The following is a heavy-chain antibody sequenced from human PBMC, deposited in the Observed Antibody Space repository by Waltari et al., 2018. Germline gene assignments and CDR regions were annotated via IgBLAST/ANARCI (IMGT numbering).Heavy chain of an antibody. J-gene: IGHJ4*02. D-gene: IGHD5-18*01. CDR1: GIAVSDPP. Sequence: EVKLVESGGGLVHPGGSLRLSCVASGIAVSDPPLSWVRQAPGKGLEWVSIMYPPGSAYNADSVEGRFTISRDISKNMVHLQMNRLRLEDSATYYCATARDEHTAMVYFDNWGQGTLVSVSS. CDR2: MYPPGSA. V-gene: IGHV3-66*02. CDR3: ATARDEHTAMVYFDN.